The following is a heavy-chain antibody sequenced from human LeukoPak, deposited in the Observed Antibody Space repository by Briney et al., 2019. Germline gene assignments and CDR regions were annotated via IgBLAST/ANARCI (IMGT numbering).Heavy chain of an antibody. D-gene: IGHD2-2*01. CDR3: ARVSQSSLDAFDF. CDR1: GGSIISRYY. CDR2: ISYTEST. Sequence: SETLSLTCTVSGGSIISRYYWGWIRQPPGKGLDWIGSISYTESTYYNPPLRSRVTILVDTSRNQFSLRLSSVTAADTAVYYCARVSQSSLDAFDFWGQGTMVTVSS. V-gene: IGHV4-39*07. J-gene: IGHJ3*01.